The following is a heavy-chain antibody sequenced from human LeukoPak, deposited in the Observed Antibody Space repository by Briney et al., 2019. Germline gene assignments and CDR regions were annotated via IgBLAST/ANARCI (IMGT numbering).Heavy chain of an antibody. CDR1: GVSISSGGYY. Sequence: SQTLSLTCTVSGVSISSGGYYWSWIRQHPGKGLEWIGYIYYSGSTYYNPSLKSRVTISVDTSKNQFSLKLSSVTAADTAVYYCARARARRRFGGLGTFAEYFQHWGQGTLVTVSS. D-gene: IGHD3-10*01. V-gene: IGHV4-31*03. CDR3: ARARARRRFGGLGTFAEYFQH. J-gene: IGHJ1*01. CDR2: IYYSGST.